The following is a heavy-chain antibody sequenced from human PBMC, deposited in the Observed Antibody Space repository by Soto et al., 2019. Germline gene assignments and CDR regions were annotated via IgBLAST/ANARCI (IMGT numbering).Heavy chain of an antibody. CDR2: IYYSVST. Sequence: QVQLQESGPGLVKPSQTLSLTCTVSGGSISSGDDYGSWIRQPPGKALEWIGYIYYSVSTYYNSSLKSRDTISVDTSKKQFSRKLSSVTAADTAIYYCARAGQGASRGYYHFDDWGQGTLVTVSS. CDR3: ARAGQGASRGYYHFDD. V-gene: IGHV4-30-4*01. D-gene: IGHD3-22*01. CDR1: GGSISSGDDY. J-gene: IGHJ4*02.